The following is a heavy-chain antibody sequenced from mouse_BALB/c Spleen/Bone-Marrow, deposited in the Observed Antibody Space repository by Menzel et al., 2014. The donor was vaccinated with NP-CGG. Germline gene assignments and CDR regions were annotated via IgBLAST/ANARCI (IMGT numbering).Heavy chain of an antibody. CDR2: ISSGGST. V-gene: IGHV5-6-5*01. CDR1: GFTFSSYA. J-gene: IGHJ4*01. CDR3: VYGNYSYYYAMDF. Sequence: EVKVVESGGGLVKPGGSLKLSCAASGFTFSSYAMSWVRQTPEKRLEWVASISSGGSTFYPDSVKGRFTISRENARNILYLRMSSLRSEDTAMYHCVYGNYSYYYAMDFWGQGTSVTVSS. D-gene: IGHD2-1*01.